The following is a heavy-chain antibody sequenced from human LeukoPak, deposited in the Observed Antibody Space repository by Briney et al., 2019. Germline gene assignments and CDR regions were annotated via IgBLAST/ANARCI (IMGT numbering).Heavy chain of an antibody. Sequence: GASVKVSCKASGYTFTSYYMHWVRQAPGQGLEWMGIINPSGGSTSYAQKFQGRVTMTRDTSTSTVYMELSSLRSEDTAVYYCAREQLPTLIVGAIAFDIWGQGTMVTVSS. CDR1: GYTFTSYY. J-gene: IGHJ3*02. D-gene: IGHD1-26*01. V-gene: IGHV1-46*01. CDR3: AREQLPTLIVGAIAFDI. CDR2: INPSGGST.